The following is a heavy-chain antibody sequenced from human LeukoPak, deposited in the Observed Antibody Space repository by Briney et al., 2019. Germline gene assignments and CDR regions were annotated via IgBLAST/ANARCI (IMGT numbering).Heavy chain of an antibody. CDR1: GFTFSSYE. D-gene: IGHD3-22*01. CDR2: ISSSDSTI. CDR3: ARDYYDGIGYYYEDY. Sequence: GGSLRLSCAASGFTFSSYEMNWVRQAPGKGLEWVSYISSSDSTIYYADSVKGRFTISRDNAKNSLYLQMNSLRAEDTAVYYCARDYYDGIGYYYEDYWGQGTLVTVSS. J-gene: IGHJ4*02. V-gene: IGHV3-48*03.